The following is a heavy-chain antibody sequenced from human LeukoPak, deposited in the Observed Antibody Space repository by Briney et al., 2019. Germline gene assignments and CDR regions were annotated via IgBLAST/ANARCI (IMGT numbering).Heavy chain of an antibody. Sequence: ASVKVSCKASGGTFSSYAISWVRQAPGQGLEWMGGIIPIFGTANYAQKFQGRVTITADESTSTAYMELSSLRSEDTAVYYCAGASGFGELSSYSPPHRYDYWGQGTLVTVSS. J-gene: IGHJ4*02. CDR3: AGASGFGELSSYSPPHRYDY. D-gene: IGHD3-10*01. CDR1: GGTFSSYA. CDR2: IIPIFGTA. V-gene: IGHV1-69*13.